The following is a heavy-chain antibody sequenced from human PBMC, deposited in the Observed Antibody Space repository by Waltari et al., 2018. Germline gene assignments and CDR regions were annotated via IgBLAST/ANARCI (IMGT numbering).Heavy chain of an antibody. D-gene: IGHD7-27*01. CDR1: GGSISSSSYY. CDR2: IYYSGST. V-gene: IGHV4-39*07. Sequence: QLQLQESGPGLVKPSETLSLTCTVSGGSISSSSYYWGWIRQPPGTGLEWIGSIYYSGSTYYNPSLKSRVTISVDTSKNQFSLKLSSVTAADTAVYYCAREGTNWGFDYWGQGTLVTVSS. J-gene: IGHJ4*02. CDR3: AREGTNWGFDY.